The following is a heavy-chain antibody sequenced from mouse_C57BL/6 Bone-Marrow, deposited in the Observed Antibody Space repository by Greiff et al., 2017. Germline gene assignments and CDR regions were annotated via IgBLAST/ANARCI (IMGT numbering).Heavy chain of an antibody. J-gene: IGHJ1*03. CDR2: IYPGDGDT. CDR3: ARAWYYGSSYYFDV. CDR1: GYSFSSSW. V-gene: IGHV1-82*01. D-gene: IGHD1-1*01. Sequence: QVQLQQSGPELVKPGASVKISCKASGYSFSSSWMNWVKQRPGKGLEWIGRIYPGDGDTNYNGKFKGKVTLTADNSSSTAYMQLSRLTSEDSAVYFCARAWYYGSSYYFDVWGTGTTVTVSS.